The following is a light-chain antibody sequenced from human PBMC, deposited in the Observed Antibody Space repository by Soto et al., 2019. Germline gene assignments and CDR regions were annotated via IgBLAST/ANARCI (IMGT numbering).Light chain of an antibody. CDR2: SNN. J-gene: IGLJ2*01. CDR3: SLWDDSLNGVV. V-gene: IGLV1-44*01. Sequence: QSVLTQPPSASGTPGQRLTISCFGSTSNIGSNTVNWYQHLPGTAPKLLIYSNNQRPSGVPGRFSGSKSGTSASLAISGLQSDDEADYYCSLWDDSLNGVVFGGGTKVTVL. CDR1: TSNIGSNT.